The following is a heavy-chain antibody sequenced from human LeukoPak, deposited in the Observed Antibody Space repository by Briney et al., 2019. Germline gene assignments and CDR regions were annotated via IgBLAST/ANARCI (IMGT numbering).Heavy chain of an antibody. D-gene: IGHD3-10*01. Sequence: GGSLRLSCAGSGFTFNNYGIHWVRQAPGKGLEWVAVISFDGSDKYYADSVKGRFTISRDHSKNTLYLQMNNLRAEDTAIYYCATDSYVSGSYYRLFYWGQGTLVTVSS. CDR3: ATDSYVSGSYYRLFY. V-gene: IGHV3-30*03. J-gene: IGHJ4*02. CDR1: GFTFNNYG. CDR2: ISFDGSDK.